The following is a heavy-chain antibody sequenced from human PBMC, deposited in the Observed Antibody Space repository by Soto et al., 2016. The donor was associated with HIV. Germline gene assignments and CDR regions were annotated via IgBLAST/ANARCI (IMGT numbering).Heavy chain of an antibody. CDR3: ARDQRVWGLLWFGDYMDV. V-gene: IGHV3-74*01. Sequence: EVQLVESGGGLVQPGGSLRLSCAASGFTFSSYWMHWVRQAPGKGLVWVSRINSDGSSTSYADSVKGRFTISRDNAKNTLYLQMNSLRAEDTAVYYCARDQRVWGLLWFGDYMDVWGQGTTVTVSS. D-gene: IGHD3-10*01. J-gene: IGHJ6*02. CDR2: INSDGSST. CDR1: GFTFSSYW.